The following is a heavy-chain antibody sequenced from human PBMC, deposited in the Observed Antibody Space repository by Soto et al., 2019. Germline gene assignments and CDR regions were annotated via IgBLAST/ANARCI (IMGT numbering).Heavy chain of an antibody. CDR1: GFTFSSYA. CDR3: AKSTHNSAYFYFDY. J-gene: IGHJ4*02. Sequence: GGSLRLSCAASGFTFSSYAMSWVRQAPGKGLEWVSGFSASGGNTYYADSVKGRFIISRDNSKNTLYLQMNSLRADDTAIYYCAKSTHNSAYFYFDYWGQGTLVTVSS. V-gene: IGHV3-23*01. D-gene: IGHD6-25*01. CDR2: FSASGGNT.